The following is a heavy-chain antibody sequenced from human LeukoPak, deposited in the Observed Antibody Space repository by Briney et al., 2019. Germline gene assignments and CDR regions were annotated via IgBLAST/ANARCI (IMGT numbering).Heavy chain of an antibody. Sequence: ASVKVSCKVSGYTLTELSMHWVRQAPGKGLEWMGGFDPEDGETIYAQKFQGRVTMTEDTSTDTAYMELSSLGSEDTAVYYCATLPQLWALWDYYYGMDVWGQGTTVTVSS. D-gene: IGHD5-18*01. CDR2: FDPEDGET. J-gene: IGHJ6*02. V-gene: IGHV1-24*01. CDR3: ATLPQLWALWDYYYGMDV. CDR1: GYTLTELS.